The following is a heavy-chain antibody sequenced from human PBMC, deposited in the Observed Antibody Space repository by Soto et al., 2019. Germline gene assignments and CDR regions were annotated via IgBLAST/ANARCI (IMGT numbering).Heavy chain of an antibody. Sequence: QVQLVESGGGVVQPGRSLRLSCAASGFTFSSYAMHWVRQAPGKGLEWVAVISYDGSNKYYADSVKGRFTISRDNSKNTLYLQMNSLRAEDTAVYYCARPETCITGTCGGWFDPWGQGTLVTVSS. D-gene: IGHD1-20*01. V-gene: IGHV3-30-3*01. CDR2: ISYDGSNK. J-gene: IGHJ5*02. CDR1: GFTFSSYA. CDR3: ARPETCITGTCGGWFDP.